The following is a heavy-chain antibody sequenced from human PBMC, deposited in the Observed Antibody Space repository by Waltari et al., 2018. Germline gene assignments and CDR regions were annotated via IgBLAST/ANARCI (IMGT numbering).Heavy chain of an antibody. V-gene: IGHV4-59*08. D-gene: IGHD3-9*01. J-gene: IGHJ4*02. CDR3: ARLPTKYFDSLGWGFFDQ. CDR1: GDFPSDDH. CDR2: RRNTGAT. Sequence: HVQLQESGPGLVKPSETLSLTCSVSGDFPSDDHWTWIRQAPGKGLEWIAYRRNTGATKGTPSVGSRVTLSADTSKKQFSLRLTAVTAADTAVYFCARLPTKYFDSLGWGFFDQWGQGILVTVSS.